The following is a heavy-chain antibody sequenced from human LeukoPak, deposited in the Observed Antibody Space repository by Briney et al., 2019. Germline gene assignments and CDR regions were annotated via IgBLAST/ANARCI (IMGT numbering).Heavy chain of an antibody. J-gene: IGHJ5*02. V-gene: IGHV4-4*09. CDR3: ARVEGYTYDFNWFDP. CDR2: IYTSGST. Sequence: SETLSLTCTVSGGSISSYYWSWVRQPPGKGLEWIGYIYTSGSTNYYPSLKSRVTISVDTSKNQFSLKLSSVTAADTAVYYCARVEGYTYDFNWFDPWGQGTLVTVSS. CDR1: GGSISSYY. D-gene: IGHD5-24*01.